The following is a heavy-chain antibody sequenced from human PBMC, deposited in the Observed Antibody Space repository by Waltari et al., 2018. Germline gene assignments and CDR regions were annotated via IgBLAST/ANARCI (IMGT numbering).Heavy chain of an antibody. V-gene: IGHV1-8*01. CDR2: MNPNTGYT. CDR1: GYTLPTYE. D-gene: IGHD5-12*01. Sequence: VQLVQSGAEVMKPGAAVKDSCTASGYTLPTYELTCGRQATGQGFEWMGRMNPNTGYTVYAQKFQGRVTMTRDTSISTAFMELSSLNSEDTALYFCARGRDVYAGYDYNWFDPWGQGTLVTVSS. CDR3: ARGRDVYAGYDYNWFDP. J-gene: IGHJ5*02.